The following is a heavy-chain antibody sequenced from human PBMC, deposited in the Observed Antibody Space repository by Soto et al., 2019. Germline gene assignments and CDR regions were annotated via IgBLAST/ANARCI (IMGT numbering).Heavy chain of an antibody. CDR1: GGSISSSSYY. CDR2: IYYSGST. J-gene: IGHJ4*02. CDR3: ARQGTELELFPTFDC. V-gene: IGHV4-39*01. Sequence: QLQLQESGPGLVKPSETLSLTCTVSGGSISSSSYYWGWIRQPPGKGLEGIGSIYYSGSTYYNPSLKSRVTLSVDRSKNQFSLKVSSVTAADTAVYYCARQGTELELFPTFDCWGQGTLVTVSS. D-gene: IGHD1-7*01.